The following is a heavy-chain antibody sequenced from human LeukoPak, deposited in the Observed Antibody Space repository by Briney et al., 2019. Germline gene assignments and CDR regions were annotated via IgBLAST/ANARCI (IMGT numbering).Heavy chain of an antibody. V-gene: IGHV4-61*08. J-gene: IGHJ3*02. Sequence: PSQTLSLTCTVSGGSISSGGYYWSWIRQHPGKGLEWIGNLYYTGSTGITNYNPSLKSRLTISVDTPKIQFSLKLNSVTAADTAVYYCATSGDGYTHAFDIWGQGTMVTVSS. CDR3: ATSGDGYTHAFDI. CDR1: GGSISSGGYY. CDR2: LYYTGSTGIT. D-gene: IGHD5-24*01.